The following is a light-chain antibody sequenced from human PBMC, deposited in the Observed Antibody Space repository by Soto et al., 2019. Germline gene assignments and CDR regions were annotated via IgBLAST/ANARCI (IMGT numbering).Light chain of an antibody. J-gene: IGKJ5*01. V-gene: IGKV4-1*01. CDR1: QSVLYNSNNHNY. CDR3: QQYFNSPIT. CDR2: WAS. Sequence: DIVMTQSPDSLAVSLGERATINCRSSQSVLYNSNNHNYLAWYQQKPGQPPKLLIYWASSRESGVPGRFRGSGSGRDFTLTIISLKAEDVAVYYCQQYFNSPITFGKGTRLEIK.